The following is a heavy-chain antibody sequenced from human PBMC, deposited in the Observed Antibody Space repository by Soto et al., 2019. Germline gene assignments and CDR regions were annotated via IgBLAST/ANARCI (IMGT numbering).Heavy chain of an antibody. CDR3: ARGIGFGELSPYYYGMDV. V-gene: IGHV1-69*12. CDR1: GGTFSSYA. D-gene: IGHD3-10*01. CDR2: IIHIFGTA. J-gene: IGHJ6*02. Sequence: QVQLVQSGAEVKKPGSSVKVSCKASGGTFSSYAISWLLQAPGQGLEWMGGIIHIFGTANYAQKFQGRVTITADQSTITAYMERSSVTSEDTAVYYCARGIGFGELSPYYYGMDVWGQGTTVTVSS.